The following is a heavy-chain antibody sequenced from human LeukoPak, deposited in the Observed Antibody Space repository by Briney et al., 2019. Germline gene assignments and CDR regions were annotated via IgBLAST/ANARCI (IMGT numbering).Heavy chain of an antibody. D-gene: IGHD3-3*01. CDR2: MNPNSGNT. CDR3: ARGSYDFWSGYYALSDYYYYMDV. J-gene: IGHJ6*03. V-gene: IGHV1-8*03. CDR1: GYTFTSYD. Sequence: ASVKVSCKASGYTFTSYDINRVRQATGQGLEWMGWMNPNSGNTGYAQKFQGRVTITRNTSISTAYMELSSLRSEDTAVYYCARGSYDFWSGYYALSDYYYYMDVWGKGTTVTVSS.